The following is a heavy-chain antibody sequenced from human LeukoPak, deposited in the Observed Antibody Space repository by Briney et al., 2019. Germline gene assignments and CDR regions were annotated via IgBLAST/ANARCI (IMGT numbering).Heavy chain of an antibody. V-gene: IGHV3-23*01. Sequence: GGSLRLSCAASGFPFNKFAMKWVRQAPGKGLEWVSGISGSGGATYYGDSAKGRFTISRDNSKNTLFLQMNNLRVEDTATYYCARAFYCSNGVCSSTGDHWGQGTLVTVSS. J-gene: IGHJ4*02. CDR2: ISGSGGAT. CDR3: ARAFYCSNGVCSSTGDH. D-gene: IGHD2-8*01. CDR1: GFPFNKFA.